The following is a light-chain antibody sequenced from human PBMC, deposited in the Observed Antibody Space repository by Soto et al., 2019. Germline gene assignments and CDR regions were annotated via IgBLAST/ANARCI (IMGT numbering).Light chain of an antibody. CDR1: QSISSW. J-gene: IGKJ5*01. Sequence: DIQMTQSPSTLSASVGDRVTITCRASQSISSWLAWYQQKPGKAPKSLIYKASSLESGVPSRFSGSGSGTEFTLTISILQSDDFATYYCQQYLSYPITFGQGTRLEIK. CDR2: KAS. CDR3: QQYLSYPIT. V-gene: IGKV1-5*03.